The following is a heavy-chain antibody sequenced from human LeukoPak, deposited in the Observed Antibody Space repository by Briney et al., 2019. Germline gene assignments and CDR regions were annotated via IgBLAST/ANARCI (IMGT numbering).Heavy chain of an antibody. V-gene: IGHV4-34*01. CDR2: INHSGST. Sequence: PSETLSLICAVYGGSFSGYYWSWIRQPPGKGLEWIGEINHSGSTNYNPSLRSRVTISLDTSKNQFSLKLSSVTAADTAVYYCARHVSGYSYAYDAFDIWGQGTMVTVSS. D-gene: IGHD5-18*01. CDR3: ARHVSGYSYAYDAFDI. J-gene: IGHJ3*02. CDR1: GGSFSGYY.